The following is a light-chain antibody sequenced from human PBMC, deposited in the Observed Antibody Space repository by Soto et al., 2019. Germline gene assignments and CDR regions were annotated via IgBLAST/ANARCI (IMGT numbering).Light chain of an antibody. J-gene: IGKJ1*01. Sequence: EIVLTQSPGILSLSPGKRATLSCRASQSVSRSYLAWYQQKPGQAPRLLIYGASSRATGIPDRFSGSGFGTDFTLTISRLEPEDFAVYYCQHYSSSPRSWTFGQGTKVEIK. CDR2: GAS. V-gene: IGKV3-20*01. CDR1: QSVSRSY. CDR3: QHYSSSPRSWT.